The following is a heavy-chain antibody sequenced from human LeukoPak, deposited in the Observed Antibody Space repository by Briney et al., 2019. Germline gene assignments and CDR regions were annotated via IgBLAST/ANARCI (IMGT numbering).Heavy chain of an antibody. CDR3: ARLGIGVVPSAMLGDYYFDY. Sequence: SETLSLTCTVSGGSISTYYWGWIRQPPGRGLEWIGNIYYSGSTYYNPSLKSRVTISVDTSKSQFSLKLTSVTAANTAVYYCARLGIGVVPSAMLGDYYFDYWGQGTLVTVSS. CDR2: IYYSGST. D-gene: IGHD2-2*01. J-gene: IGHJ4*02. CDR1: GGSISTYY. V-gene: IGHV4-59*08.